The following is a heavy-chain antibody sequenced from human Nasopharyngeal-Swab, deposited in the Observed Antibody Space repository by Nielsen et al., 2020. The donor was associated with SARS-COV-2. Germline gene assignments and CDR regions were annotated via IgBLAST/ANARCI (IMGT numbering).Heavy chain of an antibody. V-gene: IGHV1-3*01. J-gene: IGHJ4*02. D-gene: IGHD3-22*01. Sequence: ASVKVSCKDSGCTFNRCAMHWVRQAPGQRLEWMGWINAGNGNTKYSQKFQGRVTITRDTSASTAYMELSSLRSEDTAVYYCARSTYYYDSSGYSFDYWGQGTLVTVSP. CDR2: INAGNGNT. CDR1: GCTFNRCA. CDR3: ARSTYYYDSSGYSFDY.